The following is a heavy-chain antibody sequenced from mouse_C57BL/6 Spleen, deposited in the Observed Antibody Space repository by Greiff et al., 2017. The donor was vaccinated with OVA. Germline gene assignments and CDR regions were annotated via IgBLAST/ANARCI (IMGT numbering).Heavy chain of an antibody. CDR3: ARQGGDYGSRRFAY. CDR1: EYEFPSHD. V-gene: IGHV5-2*01. D-gene: IGHD1-1*01. J-gene: IGHJ3*01. Sequence: EVMLVESGGGLVQPGESLKLSCESNEYEFPSHDMSWVRKTPEKRLELVAAINSDGGSTYYPDTMERRFIISRDNTKKTLYLQMSRLRSEDTALYYCARQGGDYGSRRFAYWGQGTLVTVSA. CDR2: INSDGGST.